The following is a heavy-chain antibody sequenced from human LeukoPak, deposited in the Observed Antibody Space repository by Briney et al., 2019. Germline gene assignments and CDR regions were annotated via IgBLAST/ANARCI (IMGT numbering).Heavy chain of an antibody. D-gene: IGHD4-17*01. CDR1: GFTFSSYA. Sequence: GGSLRLSCAASGFTFSSYAMSWVRQAPGKGLEWVSAINSAGSTYYGDSVRGRFTISRDNTKNVLHLQMNSLRAEDTALYYCAKDQNTVATAPFDYWGLGTLVTVSS. J-gene: IGHJ4*02. V-gene: IGHV3-23*01. CDR2: INSAGST. CDR3: AKDQNTVATAPFDY.